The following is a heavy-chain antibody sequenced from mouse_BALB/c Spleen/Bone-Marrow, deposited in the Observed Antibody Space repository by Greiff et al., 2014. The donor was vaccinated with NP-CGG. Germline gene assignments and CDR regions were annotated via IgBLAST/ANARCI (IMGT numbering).Heavy chain of an antibody. Sequence: QVQLQQPGAELVKPGAPVKLSCKASGYTFTSYWMNWVKQRPGRGLEWIGRIDPSDSETHYNQKFKDKATLTVDKSSSTAYIQRSSLTSEDSAVYYCARALGDGYYYAMDYWGQGTSVTVSS. CDR1: GYTFTSYW. V-gene: IGHV1-69*02. D-gene: IGHD2-3*01. CDR2: IDPSDSET. J-gene: IGHJ4*01. CDR3: ARALGDGYYYAMDY.